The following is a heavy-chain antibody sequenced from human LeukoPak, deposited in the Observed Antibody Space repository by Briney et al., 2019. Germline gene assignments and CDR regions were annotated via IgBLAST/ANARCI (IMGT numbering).Heavy chain of an antibody. Sequence: ASVKVSCKASGYTFTSYGISWVRQAPGQGLEWMGWISAYNGNTNYAQKLQGRVTMTTYTSTSTAYMELRSLRSDDTAVYYCARDMNYDSSGYWQRYYYYGMDVWGQGTTVTVSS. CDR2: ISAYNGNT. CDR3: ARDMNYDSSGYWQRYYYYGMDV. D-gene: IGHD3-22*01. V-gene: IGHV1-18*01. CDR1: GYTFTSYG. J-gene: IGHJ6*02.